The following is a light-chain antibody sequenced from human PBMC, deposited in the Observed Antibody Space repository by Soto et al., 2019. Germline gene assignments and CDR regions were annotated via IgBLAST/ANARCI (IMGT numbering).Light chain of an antibody. V-gene: IGLV2-23*01. CDR3: CSYAGSSTPYV. Sequence: QSLLTQPASVSWSPGQSITISCTGTSSDVGSYNLVSWYQQHPGKAPKLMIYEGSKRPSGVSNRFSGSKSGNTASLTISGLQAEDEADYYCCSYAGSSTPYVFGTGTKVTVL. J-gene: IGLJ1*01. CDR2: EGS. CDR1: SSDVGSYNL.